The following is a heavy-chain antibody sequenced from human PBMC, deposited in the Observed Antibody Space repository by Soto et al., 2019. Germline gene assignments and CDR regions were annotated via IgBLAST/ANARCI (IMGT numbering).Heavy chain of an antibody. V-gene: IGHV4-38-2*02. J-gene: IGHJ4*02. Sequence: SETLSLTCAVSGYSISSGYYWGWIRQPPGKGLEWIGSIYHSGSTYYNPSLKSRVTISVDTSKNQFSLKLSSATAADTAVYYCARDSVNYFDYWGQGPLVTVSS. CDR2: IYHSGST. D-gene: IGHD4-17*01. CDR1: GYSISSGYY. CDR3: ARDSVNYFDY.